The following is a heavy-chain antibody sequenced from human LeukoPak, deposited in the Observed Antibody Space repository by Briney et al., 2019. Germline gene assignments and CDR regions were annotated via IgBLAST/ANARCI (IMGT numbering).Heavy chain of an antibody. CDR1: GGSFSGYY. CDR3: ARESEIAVADY. J-gene: IGHJ4*02. Sequence: PSETLSLTCAVDGGSFSGYYWSWISQPPGKGLEWIGEINHSGSTNYHPSLKSRVTISVDTPKNQFSLKWSAVTAAATAVYYGARESEIAVADYWGQGTLVTVSS. V-gene: IGHV4-34*01. D-gene: IGHD6-19*01. CDR2: INHSGST.